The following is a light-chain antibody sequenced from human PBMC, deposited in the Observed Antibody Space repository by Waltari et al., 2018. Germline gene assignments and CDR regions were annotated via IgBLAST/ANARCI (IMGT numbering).Light chain of an antibody. CDR3: CSYAGRSTWV. Sequence: QSALTQPASVSGSPGQSITISCTGTRSDVGSYNFVSWYQQHPGKAPQLIIYEVKKRPSGVSNRLSGSKSGNTASLTISGLQAEDESDYYCCSYAGRSTWVFGGGTKVTVL. CDR1: RSDVGSYNF. J-gene: IGLJ3*02. V-gene: IGLV2-23*02. CDR2: EVK.